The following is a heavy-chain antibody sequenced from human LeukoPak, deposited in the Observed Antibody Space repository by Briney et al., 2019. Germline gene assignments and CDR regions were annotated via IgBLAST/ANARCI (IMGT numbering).Heavy chain of an antibody. CDR2: ITSSSSYI. CDR3: ASSTLSRIGVFDI. V-gene: IGHV3-21*01. J-gene: IGHJ3*02. Sequence: GGSLRLSCAASRFTFPSYSMNWVRQAPGKGLEWVSSITSSSSYISYADSVKGRFTISRDNAKKSLHLQMNSLRAEDTAVYYCASSTLSRIGVFDIWGQGTMVTVSS. D-gene: IGHD2/OR15-2a*01. CDR1: RFTFPSYS.